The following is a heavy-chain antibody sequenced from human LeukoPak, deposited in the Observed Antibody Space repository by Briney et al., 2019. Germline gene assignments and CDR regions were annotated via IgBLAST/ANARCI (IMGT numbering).Heavy chain of an antibody. CDR1: GGSISSYY. CDR3: ARVTGYMIEDYFDY. CDR2: IYYSGST. D-gene: IGHD3-22*01. V-gene: IGHV4-59*01. J-gene: IGHJ4*02. Sequence: PSETLSLTCTVSGGSISSYYWSWIRQPPGKGLEWIGYIYYSGSTNYNPSLKSRATISVETSKNQFSLQLSSGTAADTAVYYCARVTGYMIEDYFDYWGQGTLVTVSS.